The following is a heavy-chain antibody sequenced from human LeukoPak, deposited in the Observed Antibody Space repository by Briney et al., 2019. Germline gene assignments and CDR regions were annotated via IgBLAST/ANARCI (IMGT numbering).Heavy chain of an antibody. CDR1: GYTFTSYD. CDR3: AGGLRRMGIVVVPAAMDALAAPEQGFDY. V-gene: IGHV1-8*03. D-gene: IGHD2-2*03. Sequence: ASVKVSCKASGYTFTSYDINWVRQATGQGLEWMGWMNPNSGNTGYAQKFQGRVTITRNTSISTAYMELSSLRSEDTAVYYCAGGLRRMGIVVVPAAMDALAAPEQGFDYWGQGTLVTVSS. J-gene: IGHJ4*02. CDR2: MNPNSGNT.